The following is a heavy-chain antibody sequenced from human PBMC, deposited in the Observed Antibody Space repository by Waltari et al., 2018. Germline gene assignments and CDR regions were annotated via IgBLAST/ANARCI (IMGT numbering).Heavy chain of an antibody. V-gene: IGHV4-59*12. CDR2: IYGSGSST. CDR3: ARGGIAAAKVNRFDV. CDR1: CGSISSSH. Sequence: QLQLQESGPGLVKPSDTLSVTCAVSCGSISSSHWTWNRQAPGKGLEWIGYIYGSGSSTNYNPSLKSRVTLSVDTSKNQLSLKLSSVTAADTAVYYCARGGIAAAKVNRFDVWGPGVLVTVSS. J-gene: IGHJ5*02. D-gene: IGHD6-13*01.